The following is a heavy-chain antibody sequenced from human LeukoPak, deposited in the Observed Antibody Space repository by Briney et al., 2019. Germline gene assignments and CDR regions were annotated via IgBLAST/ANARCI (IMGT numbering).Heavy chain of an antibody. J-gene: IGHJ4*02. CDR1: GYTFTSYD. D-gene: IGHD6-19*01. CDR2: MNPNSGNT. Sequence: ASVKVSCKASGYTFTSYDINWVRQATGQGLEWMGWMNPNSGNTGYAQKFQGRVTITRNTSISTAYMELSSLRSEDTAVYYCARDANPSSGWSFFDYWGQGTLVTVSS. V-gene: IGHV1-8*03. CDR3: ARDANPSSGWSFFDY.